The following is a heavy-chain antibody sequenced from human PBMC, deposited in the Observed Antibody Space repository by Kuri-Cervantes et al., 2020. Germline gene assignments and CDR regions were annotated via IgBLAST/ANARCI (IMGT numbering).Heavy chain of an antibody. Sequence: LSLTCAASGFTFSSYAMGWVRQAPGKGLEWVSGIVGSGGSTYYADSVKGRFTISRDNSKNTLYLQMNSLRDEDTAVYHCARDPNSSGRDADNWFDPWGQGTLVTVSS. V-gene: IGHV3-23*01. CDR3: ARDPNSSGRDADNWFDP. CDR2: IVGSGGST. CDR1: GFTFSSYA. D-gene: IGHD6-19*01. J-gene: IGHJ5*02.